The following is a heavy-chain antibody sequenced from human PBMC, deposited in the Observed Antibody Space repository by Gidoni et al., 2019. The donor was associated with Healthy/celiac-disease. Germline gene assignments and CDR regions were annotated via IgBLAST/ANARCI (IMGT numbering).Heavy chain of an antibody. CDR2: IWYDGSSK. J-gene: IGHJ6*02. Sequence: QVQLVESGGGVVQPGRSRRLPCAASGFPFSSYGMHWGRQAPGKELEWVALIWYDGSSKHYADSVKGRLTISRDNSKNTLYLQMNSLRAEDTAVYYCAREHYGDYDYYYGMDVWGQGTTVTVSS. CDR3: AREHYGDYDYYYGMDV. D-gene: IGHD4-17*01. V-gene: IGHV3-33*01. CDR1: GFPFSSYG.